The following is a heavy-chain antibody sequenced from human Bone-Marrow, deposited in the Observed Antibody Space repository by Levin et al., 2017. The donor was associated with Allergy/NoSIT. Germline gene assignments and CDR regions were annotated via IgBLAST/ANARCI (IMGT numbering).Heavy chain of an antibody. J-gene: IGHJ4*02. Sequence: ASVKVSCKASGYTFSSYVISWVRQVPGQGLEWMGWSSAYNGRTKYVQNFEDRVNMTTDRSTSTAYMELRSLGSGDTAVYYCARENYDTSGQRLHFDSWGQGTLVTVSS. CDR3: ARENYDTSGQRLHFDS. CDR1: GYTFSSYV. V-gene: IGHV1-18*01. D-gene: IGHD3-22*01. CDR2: SSAYNGRT.